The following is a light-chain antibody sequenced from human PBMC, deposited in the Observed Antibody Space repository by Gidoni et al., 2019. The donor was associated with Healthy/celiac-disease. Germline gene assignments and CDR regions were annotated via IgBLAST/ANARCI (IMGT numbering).Light chain of an antibody. J-gene: IGKJ4*01. Sequence: IVMTQSPATLSVSPGERATLSCSASQSVSSNLAWYQQKPGHAPRLLIYGASTRATGIPARFRGSGTGTEFTRTISSLKSEDVAVDYCQQYNNWPRLTFGGGTKVEIK. CDR2: GAS. CDR1: QSVSSN. CDR3: QQYNNWPRLT. V-gene: IGKV3-15*01.